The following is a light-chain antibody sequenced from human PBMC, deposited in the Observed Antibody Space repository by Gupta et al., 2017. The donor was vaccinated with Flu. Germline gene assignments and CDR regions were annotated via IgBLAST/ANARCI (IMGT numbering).Light chain of an antibody. J-gene: IGKJ1*01. CDR2: KAS. Sequence: GDSVSIACRASQSVSRWLAWYQQKPGQAPKLLIHKASNLESGVPLRFSGSGSGTEFTLTITSLQADDFATYHCQQDSTYPLTFGQGTKVEIK. V-gene: IGKV1-5*03. CDR3: QQDSTYPLT. CDR1: QSVSRW.